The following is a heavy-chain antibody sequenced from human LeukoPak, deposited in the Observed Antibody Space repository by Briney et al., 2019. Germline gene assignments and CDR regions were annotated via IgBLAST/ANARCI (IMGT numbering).Heavy chain of an antibody. Sequence: GESLKISCKRSGYGFANYWISWVRQMPGKGLEWMGRIDPSDSYTDYSPSFQGHVTISADKSISTAYLQWNSLKASDTAVYYCARPDCSGGNCYLLTYWGQGSLVTVSS. CDR2: IDPSDSYT. V-gene: IGHV5-10-1*01. D-gene: IGHD2-15*01. CDR3: ARPDCSGGNCYLLTY. J-gene: IGHJ4*02. CDR1: GYGFANYW.